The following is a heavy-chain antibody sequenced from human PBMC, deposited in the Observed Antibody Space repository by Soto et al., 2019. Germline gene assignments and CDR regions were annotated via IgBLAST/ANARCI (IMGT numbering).Heavy chain of an antibody. J-gene: IGHJ6*03. V-gene: IGHV4-34*01. D-gene: IGHD3-9*01. CDR3: ARVRVRWENVLRYFDWGKYYMDV. CDR1: GGSFSGYY. CDR2: INHSGST. Sequence: SETLSLTCAVYGGSFSGYYWSWIRQPPGKGLEWIGEINHSGSTNYNPSLKSRVTISVDTSKNQFSLKLSSVTAADTAVYYCARVRVRWENVLRYFDWGKYYMDVWGKGTPVTVS.